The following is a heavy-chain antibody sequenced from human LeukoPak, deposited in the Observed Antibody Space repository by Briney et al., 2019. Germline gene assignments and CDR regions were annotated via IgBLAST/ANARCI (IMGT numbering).Heavy chain of an antibody. J-gene: IGHJ4*02. CDR2: IYTSGST. Sequence: SETLSLTCTVSGGSISSYYWSWIRQPAGKGLEWIGRIYTSGSTNYNPSLKSRVTMSVDTSKNQFSLKLSSVTAADTAVYYCATGWEPTEPFDYWGQGTLVTVSS. D-gene: IGHD1-26*01. CDR1: GGSISSYY. CDR3: ATGWEPTEPFDY. V-gene: IGHV4-4*07.